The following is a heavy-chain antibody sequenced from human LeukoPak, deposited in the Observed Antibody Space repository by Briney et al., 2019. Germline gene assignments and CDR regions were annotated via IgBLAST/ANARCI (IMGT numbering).Heavy chain of an antibody. CDR3: ARGSKYDSSAYYYYGMDV. Sequence: ASVKVSCKASGYTFTSYGISWVRQAPGQGLEWMGWISAYNGNTNYAQKLQGRVTMTTDTSTSTAYMELRSLRSDDTAVYYCARGSKYDSSAYYYYGMDVWGQGTTVTVSS. V-gene: IGHV1-18*01. J-gene: IGHJ6*02. CDR2: ISAYNGNT. D-gene: IGHD3-22*01. CDR1: GYTFTSYG.